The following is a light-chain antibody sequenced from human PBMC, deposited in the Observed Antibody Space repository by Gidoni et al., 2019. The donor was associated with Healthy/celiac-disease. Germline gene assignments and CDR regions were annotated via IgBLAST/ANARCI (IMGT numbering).Light chain of an antibody. J-gene: IGKJ5*01. Sequence: EILLSPSPGTLSLSPGERATLPCRARQSGSSSYLAWYQQKPGQAPRLLIYGASSRATGLPDRFSGSGSGTDFTLTISRLEAEDFAVYYCQQYSSSPITFGQXTRLEIK. CDR2: GAS. V-gene: IGKV3-20*01. CDR3: QQYSSSPIT. CDR1: QSGSSSY.